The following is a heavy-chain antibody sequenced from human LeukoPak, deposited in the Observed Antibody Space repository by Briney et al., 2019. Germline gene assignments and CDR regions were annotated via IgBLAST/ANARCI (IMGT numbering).Heavy chain of an antibody. D-gene: IGHD3-10*01. CDR2: INHSGST. J-gene: IGHJ3*02. CDR3: ARDGYYGSGDKDAFDI. V-gene: IGHV4-34*01. CDR1: GGSFSGYY. Sequence: PSETLSLTCAVYGGSFSGYYWSWIRQPPGKGLEWIGEINHSGSTNYNPSLKSRVTISVDTSKNQFSLKLSSVTAADTAVYYCARDGYYGSGDKDAFDIWGQGTMVTVSS.